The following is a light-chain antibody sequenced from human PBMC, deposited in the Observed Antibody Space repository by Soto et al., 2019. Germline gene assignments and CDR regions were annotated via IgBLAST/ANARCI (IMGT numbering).Light chain of an antibody. CDR2: AAS. CDR1: QGIGND. Sequence: IQVTQSPSSLSASVGDTVTITCRASQGIGNDLGWYQQKSGKAPKLLIYAASNLQSAVPSRFSGSGSGTDFTLTISGLQPEDVATYYCLQDNNYPLTFGGGTKVDIK. CDR3: LQDNNYPLT. V-gene: IGKV1-6*01. J-gene: IGKJ4*01.